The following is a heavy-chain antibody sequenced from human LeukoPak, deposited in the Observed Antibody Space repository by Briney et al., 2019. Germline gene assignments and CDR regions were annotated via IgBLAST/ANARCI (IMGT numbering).Heavy chain of an antibody. V-gene: IGHV1-8*03. CDR1: GYTFTDYD. D-gene: IGHD4-17*01. CDR3: ARGDFGETNTAFDI. CDR2: INPNSANT. J-gene: IGHJ3*02. Sequence: ASVKVSCKTSGYTFTDYDIHWVRQAPGQGLEWMGWINPNSANTNYAQKLQGRVTLTRDTSLSIAYMELSSLTSEDAAVYFCARGDFGETNTAFDIWGQGTLVAASS.